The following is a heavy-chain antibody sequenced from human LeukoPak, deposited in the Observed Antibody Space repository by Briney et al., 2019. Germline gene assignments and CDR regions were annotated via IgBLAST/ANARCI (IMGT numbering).Heavy chain of an antibody. CDR2: INHSGST. D-gene: IGHD2-21*02. V-gene: IGHV4-34*01. CDR3: ARKGPGYCGGDCYEFDY. J-gene: IGHJ4*02. CDR1: GGSFSYYY. Sequence: SETLSLTCAVYGGSFSYYYWSWLRQPPGKGLEWIGEINHSGSTNYNPSLKSRVTISVDTSKNQFSLKLSSVTAADTAVYYCARKGPGYCGGDCYEFDYWGQGTLVTVSS.